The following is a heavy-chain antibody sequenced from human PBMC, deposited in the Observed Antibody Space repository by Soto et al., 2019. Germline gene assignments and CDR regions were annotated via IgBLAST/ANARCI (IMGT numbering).Heavy chain of an antibody. D-gene: IGHD7-27*01. CDR1: GGSISSGGYY. V-gene: IGHV4-39*07. Sequence: SETLSLTCTVSGGSISSGGYYWNWIRQHPGKGLEWIGEINHSGSTNYNPSLKSRVTISVDTSKNQFSLKLSSVTAADTAVYYCARVLTRVDYYYYGMDVWGQGTTVTVSS. CDR3: ARVLTRVDYYYYGMDV. CDR2: INHSGST. J-gene: IGHJ6*02.